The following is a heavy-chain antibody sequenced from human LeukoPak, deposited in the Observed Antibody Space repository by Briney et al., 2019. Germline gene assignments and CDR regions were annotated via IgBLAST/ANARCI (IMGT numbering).Heavy chain of an antibody. J-gene: IGHJ4*02. Sequence: GRSLRLSCAASGFTFSSYAMHWVRQAPGKGLEWVAVISYDGSNKYYADSVKGRFTISRDNSKNTLYLQMNSLRAEDMALYYCAKDMGPYSSVYDYWGQGTLVTVSS. CDR2: ISYDGSNK. D-gene: IGHD6-19*01. V-gene: IGHV3-30*04. CDR3: AKDMGPYSSVYDY. CDR1: GFTFSSYA.